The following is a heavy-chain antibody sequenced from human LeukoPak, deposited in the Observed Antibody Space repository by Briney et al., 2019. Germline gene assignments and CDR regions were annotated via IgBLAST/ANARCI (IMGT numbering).Heavy chain of an antibody. V-gene: IGHV1-46*01. Sequence: ASVKVSCKASGYTFTSYYMHWVRQAPGQGLEWMGIINPSGGSTSYAQKFQGRVTMTRDTSTSTVYMELSSLRSEDTAVYYCARQPSPYYYDSSGYQSWLDPWGQATLVTVSS. CDR1: GYTFTSYY. J-gene: IGHJ5*02. CDR3: ARQPSPYYYDSSGYQSWLDP. CDR2: INPSGGST. D-gene: IGHD3-22*01.